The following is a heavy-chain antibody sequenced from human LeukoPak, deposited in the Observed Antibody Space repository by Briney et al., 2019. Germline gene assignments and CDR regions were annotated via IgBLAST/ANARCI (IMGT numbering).Heavy chain of an antibody. Sequence: SETLSLTCTVSGGSISSYYWSWIRQPPGQGLGWIGYIYYSGSTNYNPSLKSRVTISVDTSKNQFSLKLSSVTAADTAVYYCAREPYYYDSSGYYHDAFDIWGQGTMVTVSS. CDR1: GGSISSYY. CDR2: IYYSGST. V-gene: IGHV4-59*01. J-gene: IGHJ3*02. CDR3: AREPYYYDSSGYYHDAFDI. D-gene: IGHD3-22*01.